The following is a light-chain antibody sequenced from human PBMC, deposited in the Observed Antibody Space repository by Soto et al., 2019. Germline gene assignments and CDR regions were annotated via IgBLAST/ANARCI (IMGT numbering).Light chain of an antibody. CDR2: KAS. Sequence: DIQMTQSTSSLSASVGDRVTITCRASQSISSYLNWYQQKPGKAPKLLIYKASTLKSGVPSRFSGSGSGTEFTLTISSLQPDDFATYYCQHYNSYSEAFGQGTKVDIK. CDR3: QHYNSYSEA. CDR1: QSISSY. J-gene: IGKJ1*01. V-gene: IGKV1-5*03.